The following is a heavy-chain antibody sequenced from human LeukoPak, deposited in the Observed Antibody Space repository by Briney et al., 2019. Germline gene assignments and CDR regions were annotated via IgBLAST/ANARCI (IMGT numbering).Heavy chain of an antibody. V-gene: IGHV3-23*01. Sequence: GGSLRLSCAASGFTFSSYAMSWVRQAPGEGLEWVSAISGSGGSTYYADSVKGRFTISRDNSKNTLYLQMNSLRAEDTAVYYCAKGDSYYDSSGYYGGFDYWGQGTLVTVSS. CDR1: GFTFSSYA. CDR3: AKGDSYYDSSGYYGGFDY. CDR2: ISGSGGST. D-gene: IGHD3-22*01. J-gene: IGHJ4*02.